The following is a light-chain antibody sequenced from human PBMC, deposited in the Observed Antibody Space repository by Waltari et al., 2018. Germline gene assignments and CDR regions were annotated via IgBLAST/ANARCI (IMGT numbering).Light chain of an antibody. CDR1: RSVLYISDNKNY. J-gene: IGKJ4*01. CDR2: WAS. CDR3: QQYYTTPPT. Sequence: DIVMAQSPDSLAVSLGERATIHCKSSRSVLYISDNKNYLAWYQQKPGQPPKLLFYWASTRESGVPDRFSGSGSATDFTLTISTLQAEDVAIYYCQQYYTTPPTFGGGTKVEIK. V-gene: IGKV4-1*01.